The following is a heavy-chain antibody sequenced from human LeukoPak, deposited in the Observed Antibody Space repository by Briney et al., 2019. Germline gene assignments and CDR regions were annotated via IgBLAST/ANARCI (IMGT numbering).Heavy chain of an antibody. CDR2: ISSDSTYT. Sequence: GGSLRLSCAVSGFASSDYYMSWVRRAPGKGMECVSYISSDSTYTNYADSVRGRFTISRDNAKNSLYLQMNSLRAEDTAVYYCARYSTLYYDSSVGEGDTANYYFAYWGQGTLVTVSS. CDR1: GFASSDYY. CDR3: ARYSTLYYDSSVGEGDTANYYFAY. V-gene: IGHV3-11*06. D-gene: IGHD3-22*01. J-gene: IGHJ4*02.